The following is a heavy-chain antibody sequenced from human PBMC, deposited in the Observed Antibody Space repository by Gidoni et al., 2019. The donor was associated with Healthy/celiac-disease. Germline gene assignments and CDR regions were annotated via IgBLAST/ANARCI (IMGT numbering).Heavy chain of an antibody. CDR2: IYYSGST. V-gene: IGHV4-61*01. J-gene: IGHJ5*02. CDR1: GGSVSSGSYY. D-gene: IGHD1-26*01. Sequence: QVQLQESGPGLVKPSETLSLTCTVSGGSVSSGSYYWSWIRQPPGKGLEWIGYIYYSGSTNYNPSLKSRVTISVDTSKNQFSLKLSSVTAADTAVYYCAREGSGSYSRPPWFDPWGQGTLVTVSS. CDR3: AREGSGSYSRPPWFDP.